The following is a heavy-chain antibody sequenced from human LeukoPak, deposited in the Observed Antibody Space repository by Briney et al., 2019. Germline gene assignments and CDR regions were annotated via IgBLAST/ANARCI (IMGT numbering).Heavy chain of an antibody. CDR2: IYHSGST. Sequence: SETLSLTCAVSGYPISSGYYWRWIRQPPGKGLEWIGSIYHSGSTYYNPSLKSRVTISVDTSKNQFSLKLSSVTAADTAVYYCARDSRGSDYGFDYWGQGTLVTVSP. J-gene: IGHJ4*02. D-gene: IGHD5-12*01. CDR3: ARDSRGSDYGFDY. CDR1: GYPISSGYY. V-gene: IGHV4-38-2*02.